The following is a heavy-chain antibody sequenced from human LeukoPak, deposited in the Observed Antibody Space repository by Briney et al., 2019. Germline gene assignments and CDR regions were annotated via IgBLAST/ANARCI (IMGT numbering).Heavy chain of an antibody. V-gene: IGHV1-24*01. CDR3: ATVEPTVPYFFTIFPY. CDR1: GYTLTELS. D-gene: IGHD3-3*01. J-gene: IGHJ4*02. CDR2: FDPEDGET. Sequence: GASVKVSCKVSGYTLTELSMHWVRQAPGKGLEWMGGFDPEDGETIYAQKFQGRVTMTEDTSTDTAYTELSSLRSEDTAVYYCATVEPTVPYFFTIFPYWGQGTLVTVSS.